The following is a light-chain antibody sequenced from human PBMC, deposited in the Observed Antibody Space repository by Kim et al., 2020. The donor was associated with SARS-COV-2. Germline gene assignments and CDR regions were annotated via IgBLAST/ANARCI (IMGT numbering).Light chain of an antibody. J-gene: IGKJ1*01. CDR2: GAS. CDR1: QSVSFT. Sequence: SASPGESASLSCRASQSVSFTLAWYQQKPGQPPRLLIYGASTRATGIADRFTGSGSGTEFTLTISSLQSEDLAVYYCQQYHNWWTFGQGTKVDIK. V-gene: IGKV3-15*01. CDR3: QQYHNWWT.